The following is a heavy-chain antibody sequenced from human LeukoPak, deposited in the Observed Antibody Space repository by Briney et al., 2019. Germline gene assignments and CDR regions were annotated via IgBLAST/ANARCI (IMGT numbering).Heavy chain of an antibody. V-gene: IGHV4-59*01. J-gene: IGHJ5*02. CDR1: GGSISSYY. CDR3: ARGTMMVGP. D-gene: IGHD3-22*01. CDR2: IYYSGST. Sequence: SETLSLTCTVSGGSISSYYWSWIRQPPGKGLEYIGYIYYSGSTNYNPSLKSRVTMSVDTSKNQFSLKVRSVTAADTAVYYCARGTMMVGPWGQGTLATVSS.